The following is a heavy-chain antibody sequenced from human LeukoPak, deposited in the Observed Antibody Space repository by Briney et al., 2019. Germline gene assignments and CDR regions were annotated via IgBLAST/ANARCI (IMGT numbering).Heavy chain of an antibody. CDR1: GGSFSGFY. Sequence: SETLSLTCAVYGGSFSGFYWRWLRQPPGKGLEWIGEIHHSGSTNYNPSLKSRVTISVDTSKNQFSLKLSSVTAADTAVYYCERMREIAATGISGGDYWGQGTLVTVSS. J-gene: IGHJ4*02. V-gene: IGHV4-34*01. CDR2: IHHSGST. D-gene: IGHD6-13*01. CDR3: ERMREIAATGISGGDY.